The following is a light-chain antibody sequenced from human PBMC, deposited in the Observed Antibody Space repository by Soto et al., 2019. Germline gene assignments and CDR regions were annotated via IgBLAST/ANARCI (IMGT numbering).Light chain of an antibody. CDR1: QSVSGW. CDR2: DAS. V-gene: IGKV1-5*01. J-gene: IGKJ1*01. CDR3: QQYETFSGT. Sequence: DIQMTQSPSTLSASVGDTVTVTCRASQSVSGWLAWYQQKPGEAPKIMIYDASALPRGVPSRFSGSGSGTKGTLTIASLKNDDCATYYCQQYETFSGTFGPGTKVDIK.